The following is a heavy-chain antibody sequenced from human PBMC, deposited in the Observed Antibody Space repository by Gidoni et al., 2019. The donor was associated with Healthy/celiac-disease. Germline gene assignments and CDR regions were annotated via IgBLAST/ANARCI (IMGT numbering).Heavy chain of an antibody. D-gene: IGHD4-17*01. J-gene: IGHJ5*02. Sequence: EVQLVESGRGLVQPGGSLKLSCAASGLTFSGSAMHWVRQASGKGLEWVGRIRSKANSYATAYAASVKGRFTISRDDSKNTAYLQMNSLKTEDTAVYYCTRPLYGDSFKFDPWGQGTLVTVSS. CDR3: TRPLYGDSFKFDP. V-gene: IGHV3-73*01. CDR1: GLTFSGSA. CDR2: IRSKANSYAT.